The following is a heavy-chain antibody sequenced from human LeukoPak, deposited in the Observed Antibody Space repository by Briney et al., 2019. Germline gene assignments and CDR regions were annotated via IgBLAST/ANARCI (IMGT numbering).Heavy chain of an antibody. Sequence: GGSLRLSCAASGFTFSSYWMSWVRQAPGKGLEWVANIKQDGSDKYYVDSVKGRFTISRDNAKNSLYLQMNRLSAEDTAVYYCARSLGYCSAGSCFPFDYWGQGTLVTVSS. CDR2: IKQDGSDK. V-gene: IGHV3-7*05. J-gene: IGHJ4*02. D-gene: IGHD2-15*01. CDR1: GFTFSSYW. CDR3: ARSLGYCSAGSCFPFDY.